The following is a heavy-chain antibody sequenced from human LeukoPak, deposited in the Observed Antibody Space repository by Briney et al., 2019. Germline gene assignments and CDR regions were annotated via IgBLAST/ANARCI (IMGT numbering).Heavy chain of an antibody. CDR1: GFTFSSYA. Sequence: EGSLRLSCAASGFTFSSYAMNWVRQAPGKGLEWVSAISGGGGSTYYADSVKGRFTISRDNSKNTLYLQMNSLRAEDTAVYYCAKINSGAVAYDYWGQGTLVTVSS. D-gene: IGHD6-19*01. V-gene: IGHV3-23*01. J-gene: IGHJ4*02. CDR2: ISGGGGST. CDR3: AKINSGAVAYDY.